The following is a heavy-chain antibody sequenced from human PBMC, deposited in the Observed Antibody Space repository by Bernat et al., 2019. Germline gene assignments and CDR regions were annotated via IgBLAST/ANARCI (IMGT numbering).Heavy chain of an antibody. CDR2: ISAYNGNT. Sequence: QVQLVQSGAEVKKPGASVMVSCKASGYTFTGFGVTWVRQAPGQGLEWMGWISAYNGNTNYAQKLQGRVTMTTDTSTSTAYMELRSLRSDDTAVYYCARDFDTIFGVVFDYWGQGTLVTVSS. CDR3: ARDFDTIFGVVFDY. CDR1: GYTFTGFG. V-gene: IGHV1-18*01. J-gene: IGHJ4*02. D-gene: IGHD3-3*01.